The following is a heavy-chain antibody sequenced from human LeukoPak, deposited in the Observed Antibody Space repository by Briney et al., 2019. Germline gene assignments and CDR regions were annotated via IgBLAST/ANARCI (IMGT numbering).Heavy chain of an antibody. Sequence: SETLSLTCTVSGGSISSYYWSWIRQPPGKGLEWIGYIYYSGSTYYNPSLKSRVTISVDTSKNQFSLKLSSVTAADTAVYYCARLSGYCSSTSCYHFDYWGQGTLVTVSS. CDR2: IYYSGST. V-gene: IGHV4-30-4*01. D-gene: IGHD2-2*01. CDR1: GGSISSYY. J-gene: IGHJ4*02. CDR3: ARLSGYCSSTSCYHFDY.